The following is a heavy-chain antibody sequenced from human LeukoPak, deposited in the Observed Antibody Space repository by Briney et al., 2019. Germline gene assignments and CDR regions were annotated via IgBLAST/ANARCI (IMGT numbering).Heavy chain of an antibody. Sequence: PGGSLRLSCAASGFTFSSYGMHWVRQAPGKGLEWVAFIRYDGSNKYYADSVNGRFTIYRDNSKNKLYLQMNSLRAEDTAVYYCAKEQQVVATYYYYYMDVWGKGTTVTVSS. J-gene: IGHJ6*03. CDR2: IRYDGSNK. D-gene: IGHD2-15*01. V-gene: IGHV3-30*02. CDR3: AKEQQVVATYYYYYMDV. CDR1: GFTFSSYG.